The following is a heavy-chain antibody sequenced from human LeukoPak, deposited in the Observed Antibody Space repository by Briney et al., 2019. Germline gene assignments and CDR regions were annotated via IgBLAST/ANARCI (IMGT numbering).Heavy chain of an antibody. CDR3: ARGRGSSGYYSWFDP. D-gene: IGHD3-22*01. Sequence: ASVKVSCKASGYTFTSYDINWVRQAPGQGLEWMGWMNPNSGNTGYAQKFQGRVTMTRNTSISTAYMELSSLRSEDTAVHYCARGRGSSGYYSWFDPWGQGTLVTVSS. CDR2: MNPNSGNT. V-gene: IGHV1-8*01. CDR1: GYTFTSYD. J-gene: IGHJ5*02.